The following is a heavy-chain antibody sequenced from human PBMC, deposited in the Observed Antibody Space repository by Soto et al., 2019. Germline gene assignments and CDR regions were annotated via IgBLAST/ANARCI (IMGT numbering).Heavy chain of an antibody. D-gene: IGHD3-16*01. J-gene: IGHJ6*02. CDR3: ARGGYYDNTWGKLSHYGLDV. CDR1: GYTFIRYG. Sequence: ASVKVSCKASGYTFIRYGIAWVRQDPGQGLEWMGWISPYNDYTIYAQKLQGRVTMTADTSTRTVYMELRGLKSDDTAVYSCARGGYYDNTWGKLSHYGLDVWGQGTSVTVSS. CDR2: ISPYNDYT. V-gene: IGHV1-18*01.